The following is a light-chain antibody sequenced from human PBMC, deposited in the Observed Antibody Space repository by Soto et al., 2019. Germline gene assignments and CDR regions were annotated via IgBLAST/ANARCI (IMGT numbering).Light chain of an antibody. CDR2: DAS. J-gene: IGKJ5*01. V-gene: IGKV3-11*01. Sequence: EIMLTQSPATLSLSPGERATLSCRASQSVSSYLAWYQQKPGQAPRLLISDASSRATGIPARFSGSGSGTDFTLTISSLEPEDFAVYYCQQRTNWPSSTFGQGTRLEIK. CDR3: QQRTNWPSST. CDR1: QSVSSY.